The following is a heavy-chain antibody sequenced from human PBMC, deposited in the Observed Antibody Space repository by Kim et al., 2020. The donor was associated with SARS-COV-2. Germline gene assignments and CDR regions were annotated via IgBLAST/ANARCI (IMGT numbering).Heavy chain of an antibody. CDR1: GYSFTSYW. CDR3: ARQLWNVDTAMAREGLLNYYFDY. Sequence: GESLKISCKGSGYSFTSYWISWVRQMPGKGLEWMGRIDPSDSYTNYSPSFQGHVTISADKSISTAYLQWSSLKASDTAMYYCARQLWNVDTAMAREGLLNYYFDYWGQGTLVTVSS. D-gene: IGHD5-18*01. J-gene: IGHJ4*02. V-gene: IGHV5-10-1*01. CDR2: IDPSDSYT.